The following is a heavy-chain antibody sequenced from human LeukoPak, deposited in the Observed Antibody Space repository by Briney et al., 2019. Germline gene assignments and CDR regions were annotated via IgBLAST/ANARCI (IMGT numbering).Heavy chain of an antibody. D-gene: IGHD3-10*01. CDR1: GFTFSSYW. V-gene: IGHV3-7*03. CDR2: IKQDGSEK. CDR3: ARDRTGYYGSGSYYITRRAHRGYFDY. J-gene: IGHJ4*02. Sequence: GGSLRLSCAASGFTFSSYWMSWVRQAPGKGLEWVANIKQDGSEKYYVDSVKGRFTISGDNAKNSLYLQMNSLRAEDTAVYYCARDRTGYYGSGSYYITRRAHRGYFDYWGQGTLVTVSS.